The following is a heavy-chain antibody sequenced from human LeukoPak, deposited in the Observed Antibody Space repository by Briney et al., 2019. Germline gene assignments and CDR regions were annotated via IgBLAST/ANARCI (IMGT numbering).Heavy chain of an antibody. Sequence: GGSLRLSCAASGFTFDDYGMSWVRQAPGKGLEWVSGINWNGGSTGYADSVEGRFTISRDNAKNSLYLQMNSLRAEDTALYHCAGVYYDNYYGMDVWGQGTTVTVSS. CDR2: INWNGGST. J-gene: IGHJ6*02. D-gene: IGHD3-9*01. CDR3: AGVYYDNYYGMDV. CDR1: GFTFDDYG. V-gene: IGHV3-20*01.